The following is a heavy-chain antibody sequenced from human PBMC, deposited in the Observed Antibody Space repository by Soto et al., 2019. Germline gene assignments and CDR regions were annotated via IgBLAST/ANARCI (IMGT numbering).Heavy chain of an antibody. CDR2: ISSSSSTI. Sequence: EVQLVESGGGLVQPGGSLRLSCAASGFTFSSYSMNWVRQAPGKGLEWVSYISSSSSTIYYADSVKGRFTISRDNAKNSLYLQMNSLRDEDTAVYYCARDCSSSWFYYYYGMDVWGQGTTVTVSS. D-gene: IGHD6-13*01. V-gene: IGHV3-48*02. J-gene: IGHJ6*02. CDR3: ARDCSSSWFYYYYGMDV. CDR1: GFTFSSYS.